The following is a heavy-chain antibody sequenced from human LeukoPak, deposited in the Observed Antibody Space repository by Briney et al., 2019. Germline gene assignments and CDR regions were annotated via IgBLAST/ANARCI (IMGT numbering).Heavy chain of an antibody. V-gene: IGHV1-18*01. J-gene: IGHJ4*02. CDR3: ARRAYCGGDCYDH. D-gene: IGHD2-21*01. CDR2: ISAYNGNT. CDR1: GYTFTSYG. Sequence: GATVNVSCKASGYTFTSYGISWVRQAPGQGLEWMGWISAYNGNTNYAQKLQGRVTMTTDTSTRTAHMELRSLISDDTAVYYCARRAYCGGDCYDHWGQGTLVTVSS.